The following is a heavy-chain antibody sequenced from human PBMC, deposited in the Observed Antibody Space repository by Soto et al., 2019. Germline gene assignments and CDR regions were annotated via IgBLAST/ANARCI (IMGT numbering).Heavy chain of an antibody. J-gene: IGHJ4*02. CDR2: IIPIFGTA. CDR1: GGTFSSYA. Sequence: SVKVSFKASGGTFSSYAVSWLRQAPGQGLEWMGGIIPIFGTANYAQKFQGRVTITADESTSTAYMELSGLRSEDTAVYYCARAVAGSNFDYWGQGTLVTVSS. D-gene: IGHD6-19*01. V-gene: IGHV1-69*13. CDR3: ARAVAGSNFDY.